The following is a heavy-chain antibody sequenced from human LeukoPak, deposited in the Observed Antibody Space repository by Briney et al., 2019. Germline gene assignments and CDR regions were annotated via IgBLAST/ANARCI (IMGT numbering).Heavy chain of an antibody. CDR1: GGSISSYY. CDR2: IYYSGST. Sequence: SETLSLTCTVSGGSISSYYWSWIRQPPGKGLEWIGYIYYSGSTNYNPSLKSRVTISVDTSKKQFSLKLSSVTAADTALYYCARVGMGYCSGGSCYWFDPWGQGTLVTVSS. J-gene: IGHJ5*02. V-gene: IGHV4-59*08. CDR3: ARVGMGYCSGGSCYWFDP. D-gene: IGHD2-15*01.